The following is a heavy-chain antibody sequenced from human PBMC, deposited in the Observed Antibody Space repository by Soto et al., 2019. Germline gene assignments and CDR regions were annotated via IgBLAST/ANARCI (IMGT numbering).Heavy chain of an antibody. J-gene: IGHJ6*03. CDR1: GFTFSDYW. V-gene: IGHV3-74*01. Sequence: GVLRLSCAASGFTFSDYWMHWVRQAPGKGLEWVSRIKRDGSTTNYADSVKGRFTISRDNAKNTLYLEMNSLRVEDTADYYCGRGAINYYYVDVWGKGTTVTVS. CDR2: IKRDGSTT. CDR3: GRGAINYYYVDV.